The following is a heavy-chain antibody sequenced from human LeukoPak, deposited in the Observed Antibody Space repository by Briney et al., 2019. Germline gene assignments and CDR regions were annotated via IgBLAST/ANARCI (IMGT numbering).Heavy chain of an antibody. Sequence: PSETLSLTCTVSGASISSGDYHWNWIRQPPGKGLEWIGFIHDSGSIYYNPSLKSRVSISRDMSKNQLSLMLSSVTAADTAVYYCARGFGAGNYYYGWFDPWGQGTLVSVSS. CDR3: ARGFGAGNYYYGWFDP. J-gene: IGHJ5*02. CDR1: GASISSGDYH. CDR2: IHDSGSI. V-gene: IGHV4-30-4*01. D-gene: IGHD3-10*01.